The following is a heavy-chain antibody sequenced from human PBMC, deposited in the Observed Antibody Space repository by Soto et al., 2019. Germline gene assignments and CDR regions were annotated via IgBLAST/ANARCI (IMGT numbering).Heavy chain of an antibody. V-gene: IGHV4-30-4*01. Sequence: QVQLQESGPGLVKPSQTLSLICTVSGDSISSDNYFWSWIRQPPGQGLEWVGYISNRGTPYYNPSLKSRVTISLDTSRNRFSLDMYSVTATDTAVYYCAREVNVVVLSEAFDIWGQGTMVTVSS. D-gene: IGHD2-21*01. CDR1: GDSISSDNYF. CDR2: ISNRGTP. CDR3: AREVNVVVLSEAFDI. J-gene: IGHJ3*02.